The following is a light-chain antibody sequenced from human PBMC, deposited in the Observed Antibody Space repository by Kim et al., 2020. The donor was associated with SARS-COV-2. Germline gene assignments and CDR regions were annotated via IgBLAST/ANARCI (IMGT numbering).Light chain of an antibody. V-gene: IGLV2-14*03. CDR2: DVS. CDR3: SSYTSSSILYV. Sequence: QSALTQPASVSGSPGQSITISCTGTSSDVGGYNYVSWYQQHPGKAPKLMIYDVSNRPSGDSNRFSGSKSGNTASLTISGLQAEDEADYYCSSYTSSSILYVFGTGTKVTVL. CDR1: SSDVGGYNY. J-gene: IGLJ1*01.